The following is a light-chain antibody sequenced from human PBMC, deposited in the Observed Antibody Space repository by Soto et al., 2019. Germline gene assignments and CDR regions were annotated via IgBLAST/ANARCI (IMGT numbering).Light chain of an antibody. CDR1: SSDVGGYNY. CDR2: EVT. CDR3: SSYTSSTTRV. J-gene: IGLJ3*02. V-gene: IGLV2-14*01. Sequence: QFVLTQPASVSGSPGQSITISCTGTSSDVGGYNYVSWYQQHPGKAPKVMIYEVTNRPSGVSNRFSGSKSGNTASLTISGLQAEDEADYYCSSYTSSTTRVFGGGTQLTVL.